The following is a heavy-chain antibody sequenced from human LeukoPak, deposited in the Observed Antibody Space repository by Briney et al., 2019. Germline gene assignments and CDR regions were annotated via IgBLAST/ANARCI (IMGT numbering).Heavy chain of an antibody. V-gene: IGHV3-7*01. J-gene: IGHJ4*02. D-gene: IGHD3-16*01. Sequence: PGGSLRLSCAASGFIFGNYWMTWVRQAPGKGLEWLVHIKEDGSKTDYVDSVGGRFTISRDNAKNPLYLQMSNLRDEDTAVYYCVRDGGFFRFEYWGQGTLVSVSS. CDR2: IKEDGSKT. CDR3: VRDGGFFRFEY. CDR1: GFIFGNYW.